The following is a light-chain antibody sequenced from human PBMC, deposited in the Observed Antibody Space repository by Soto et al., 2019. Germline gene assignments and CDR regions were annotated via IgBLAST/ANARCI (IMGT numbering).Light chain of an antibody. CDR3: QHYGNSIYT. V-gene: IGKV3-20*01. Sequence: DNVLTQSPGTLSLSPGERATLSCRASQSVDSSYLAWYQQKPGQAPRLLIYATSTRATGIPDRFSGSGSGTDFTLTINRLEPEDFAVYYCQHYGNSIYTFGLGTKLEIK. CDR1: QSVDSSY. CDR2: ATS. J-gene: IGKJ2*01.